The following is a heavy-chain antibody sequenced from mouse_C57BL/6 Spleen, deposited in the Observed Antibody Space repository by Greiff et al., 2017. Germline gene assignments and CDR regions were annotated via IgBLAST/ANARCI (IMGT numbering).Heavy chain of an antibody. V-gene: IGHV1-82*01. J-gene: IGHJ2*01. CDR3: ARRGLHYFDY. CDR1: GYAFSSSW. CDR2: IYPGDGVT. Sequence: VQLQESGPELVKPGASVKISCKASGYAFSSSWMNWVKQRPGKGLEWIGRIYPGDGVTNYNGKFKGKATLTAYKSSSTAYMQLSSLTSGVSAVYFCARRGLHYFDYWGKGTTLTVSS.